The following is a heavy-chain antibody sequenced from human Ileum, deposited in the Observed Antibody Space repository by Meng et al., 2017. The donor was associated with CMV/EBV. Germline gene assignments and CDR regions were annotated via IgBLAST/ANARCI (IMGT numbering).Heavy chain of an antibody. Sequence: GGSLRLSCAASGFTFSSYGMHWVRQAPGKGLEWVAFIRYDGSNKYYADSVKGRFTISRDNSKNTLYLQMNSLRAEDTAVYYCAKDRSWDSSGWYGDFDYWGQGTLVTVSS. J-gene: IGHJ4*02. CDR1: GFTFSSYG. CDR3: AKDRSWDSSGWYGDFDY. D-gene: IGHD6-19*01. V-gene: IGHV3-30*02. CDR2: IRYDGSNK.